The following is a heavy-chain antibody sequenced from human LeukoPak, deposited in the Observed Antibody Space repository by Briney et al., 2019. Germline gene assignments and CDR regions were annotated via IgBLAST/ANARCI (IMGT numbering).Heavy chain of an antibody. D-gene: IGHD3-3*01. Sequence: ASVKVSCKASGYTFTGYYVLWVRQAPGQGLEWMGWINPNSGGTNYAQKFQGRVTLTRDTSISTAYMEVNRLRSDDTALYYCARNYEFWSFDYSGQATPVIVSS. CDR1: GYTFTGYY. J-gene: IGHJ4*02. V-gene: IGHV1-2*02. CDR3: ARNYEFWSFDY. CDR2: INPNSGGT.